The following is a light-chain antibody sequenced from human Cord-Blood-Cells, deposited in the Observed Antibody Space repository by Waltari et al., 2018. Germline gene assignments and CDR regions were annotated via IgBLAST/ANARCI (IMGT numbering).Light chain of an antibody. Sequence: SSALTQDPAVSVALGQPVRITCQGDSLRSSYASWYQQKPGQAPVLVIYGKNNRPSGIPDRFSGSSSGNTASLTITGAQAEDEADYYCNSRDSSGNWVFGGGTKLTVL. V-gene: IGLV3-19*01. CDR2: GKN. J-gene: IGLJ3*02. CDR1: SLRSSY. CDR3: NSRDSSGNWV.